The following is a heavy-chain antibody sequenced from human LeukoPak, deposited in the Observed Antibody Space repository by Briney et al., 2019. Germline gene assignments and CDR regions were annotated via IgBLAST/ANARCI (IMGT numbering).Heavy chain of an antibody. CDR1: GFTFSSYG. J-gene: IGHJ4*02. CDR3: ATQKYYYDSSGYYYRGGSFDY. CDR2: IRYDGSNK. Sequence: GGSLRLSCAASGFTFSSYGMHWVRQAPGKGLEWVSFIRYDGSNKYNADSVKGRFTISRDNSKNTLYLQMNSLRAEDTAVYYCATQKYYYDSSGYYYRGGSFDYWGQGTLVTVSS. V-gene: IGHV3-30*02. D-gene: IGHD3-22*01.